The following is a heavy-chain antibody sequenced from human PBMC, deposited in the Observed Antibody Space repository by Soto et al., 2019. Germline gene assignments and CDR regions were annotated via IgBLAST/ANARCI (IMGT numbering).Heavy chain of an antibody. D-gene: IGHD6-13*01. CDR1: GFTFRSHA. Sequence: QVVGSGGGVVQPGRSLRLSCVTSGFTFRSHAMHWVRQAPGKGLEWVAQIWFDGSKKNYADSVKGRFTISRDNSKNVFYVQMNDLRVEDTAVYYCSRDGQQLAPYTMDVWGQGTTVTVS. CDR2: IWFDGSKK. CDR3: SRDGQQLAPYTMDV. V-gene: IGHV3-33*01. J-gene: IGHJ6*02.